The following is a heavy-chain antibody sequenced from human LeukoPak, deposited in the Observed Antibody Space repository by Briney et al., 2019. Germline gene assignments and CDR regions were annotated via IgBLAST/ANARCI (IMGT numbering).Heavy chain of an antibody. J-gene: IGHJ6*02. D-gene: IGHD6-6*01. CDR1: GGTFSSYA. CDR3: ARGGSIAARPRPYYGMDV. V-gene: IGHV1-69*04. Sequence: SVKVSCKASGGTFSSYAISWVRQAPGQGLEWMGRIIPILGIANYAQKLQGRVTMTTDTSTSTAYMELGSLRSDDTAVYYCARGGSIAARPRPYYGMDVWGQGTTVTVSS. CDR2: IIPILGIA.